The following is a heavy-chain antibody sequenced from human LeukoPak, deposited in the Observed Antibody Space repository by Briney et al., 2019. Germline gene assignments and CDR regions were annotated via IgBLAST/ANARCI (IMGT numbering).Heavy chain of an antibody. J-gene: IGHJ3*02. CDR2: IIPILGIA. CDR1: GGTFSNYA. CDR3: AAQSSGYSWYAFDI. V-gene: IGHV1-69*04. D-gene: IGHD3-22*01. Sequence: ASVKVSCKASGGTFSNYAISWVRQAPGQGLEWMGRIIPILGIANYAQKFQGRVTITADRSTSTAYMELSSLRSEDTAVYYCAAQSSGYSWYAFDIWGQGTMVTVSS.